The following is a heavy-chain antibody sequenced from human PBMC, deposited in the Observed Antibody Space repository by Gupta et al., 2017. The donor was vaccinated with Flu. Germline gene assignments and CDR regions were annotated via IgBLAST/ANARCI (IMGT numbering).Heavy chain of an antibody. CDR1: GFTFSSYS. D-gene: IGHD3-9*01. CDR2: ISSSSSYI. CDR3: ARGDILTGYYQYYFDY. Sequence: EVQLVESGGGLVKPGGSLRLSCAASGFTFSSYSMNWVRQAPGKGLEWVSSISSSSSYIYYADSVKGRFTISRDNAKNSLYLQMNSLRAEDTAVYYCARGDILTGYYQYYFDYWGQGTLVTVSS. J-gene: IGHJ4*02. V-gene: IGHV3-21*01.